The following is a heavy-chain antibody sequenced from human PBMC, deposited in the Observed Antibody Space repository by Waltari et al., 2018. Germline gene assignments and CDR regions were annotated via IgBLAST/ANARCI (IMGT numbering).Heavy chain of an antibody. V-gene: IGHV1-2*02. CDR1: GYTFTGYY. Sequence: QVQLVQSGAEVKKPGASVKVSCKASGYTFTGYYMHWVRQAPGQGLEWMGWINPNSGGTNYAQKCQGRVTRTRDTSISTAYMELSRLRSDDTAVYYCARPWFGELDLYYWGQGTLVTVSS. J-gene: IGHJ4*02. CDR3: ARPWFGELDLYY. CDR2: INPNSGGT. D-gene: IGHD3-10*01.